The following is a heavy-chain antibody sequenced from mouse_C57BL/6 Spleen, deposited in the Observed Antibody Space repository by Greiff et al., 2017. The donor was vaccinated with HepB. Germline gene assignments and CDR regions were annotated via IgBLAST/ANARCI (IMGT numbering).Heavy chain of an antibody. J-gene: IGHJ2*01. CDR1: GFSFNTYA. D-gene: IGHD3-1*01. CDR3: VRQQGLRHYFDY. Sequence: EVKVEESGGGLVQPKGSLKLSCAASGFSFNTYAMNWVRQAPGKGLEWVARIRSKSNNYATYYADSVKDRFTISRDDSESMLYLQMNNLKTEDTAMYYCVRQQGLRHYFDYWGQGTTLTVSS. CDR2: IRSKSNNYAT. V-gene: IGHV10-1*01.